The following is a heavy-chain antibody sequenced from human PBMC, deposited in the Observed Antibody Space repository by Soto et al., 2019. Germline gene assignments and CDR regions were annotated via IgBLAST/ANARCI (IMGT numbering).Heavy chain of an antibody. J-gene: IGHJ6*03. V-gene: IGHV3-11*01. CDR3: AADQGPNYMAV. CDR2: ISGIDVNI. CDR1: GFTFSDSF. Sequence: QVQLVESGGGLVKPGGSLRLSCAASGFTFSDSFMSWSRQTPGKGLEWLSYISGIDVNIYYADYGRCRFTISRDNAKNSVYMQMNSLRAEDTAVYYCAADQGPNYMAVWGKGTTVTVS.